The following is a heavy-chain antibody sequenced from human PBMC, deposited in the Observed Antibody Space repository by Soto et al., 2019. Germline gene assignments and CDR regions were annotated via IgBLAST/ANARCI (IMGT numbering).Heavy chain of an antibody. D-gene: IGHD3-10*01. CDR1: GYTFTSYY. CDR3: ARERFVTMVRGVIDSGPWYYFDY. Sequence: GASVKVSCKASGYTFTSYYMHWVRQAPGRGLEWMGIINPSGGSTSYAQKFQGRVTMTRDTSTSTVYMELSSLRSEDTAVYYCARERFVTMVRGVIDSGPWYYFDYWGQGTQVTVSS. J-gene: IGHJ4*02. V-gene: IGHV1-46*01. CDR2: INPSGGST.